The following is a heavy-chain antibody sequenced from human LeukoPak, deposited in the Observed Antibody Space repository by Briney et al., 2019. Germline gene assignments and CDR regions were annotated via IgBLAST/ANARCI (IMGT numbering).Heavy chain of an antibody. D-gene: IGHD3-10*01. J-gene: IGHJ3*02. V-gene: IGHV4-59*08. CDR1: GGSISSYY. CDR3: ARPTYYYGSGWAFDI. Sequence: PSETLSLTCTVSGGSISSYYWSWIRQPPGKGLEWIGYIYYSGSTNYNPSLKSRVTISVDTSKNQFSLKLSSVTAADTAVYYCARPTYYYGSGWAFDIWGQGTMVTVSS. CDR2: IYYSGST.